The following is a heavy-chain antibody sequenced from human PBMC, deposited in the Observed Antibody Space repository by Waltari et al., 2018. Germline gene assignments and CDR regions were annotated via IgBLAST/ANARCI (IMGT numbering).Heavy chain of an antibody. D-gene: IGHD2-21*02. Sequence: EVQLVESGGGLVRPGGSLILPCSGSGFTISNSGLGWVRQAPGKGLEWVASIKQDGGEKYYVDSMKGRFTISRDNDNNSLFLQMDSLRVEDTAVYYCARGVTTVECWGQGALVTVSS. V-gene: IGHV3-7*04. CDR1: GFTISNSG. CDR2: IKQDGGEK. J-gene: IGHJ4*02. CDR3: ARGVTTVEC.